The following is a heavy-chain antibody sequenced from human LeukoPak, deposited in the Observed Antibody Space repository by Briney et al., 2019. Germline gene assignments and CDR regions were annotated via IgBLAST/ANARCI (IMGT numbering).Heavy chain of an antibody. CDR2: IYPDDSDT. Sequence: GESLKISCKGSGYTFSSYWIGWVRQMPGKGLEWMGIIYPDDSDTRYSPSFQGQVTISADKSISTAYLQWSSLKASDTAMYYCARLAYCSNDVCYSNFYYSMDVWGKGTTVTVSS. D-gene: IGHD2-8*01. J-gene: IGHJ6*03. CDR1: GYTFSSYW. CDR3: ARLAYCSNDVCYSNFYYSMDV. V-gene: IGHV5-51*01.